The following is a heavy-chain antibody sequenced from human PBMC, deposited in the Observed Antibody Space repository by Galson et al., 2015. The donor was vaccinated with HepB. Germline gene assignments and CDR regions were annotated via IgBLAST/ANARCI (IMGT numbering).Heavy chain of an antibody. V-gene: IGHV3-7*03. J-gene: IGHJ6*02. D-gene: IGHD1-26*01. CDR2: LKQDGSEK. Sequence: SLRLSCAASGFTFSSYRMSWVRQAPGKGLEWVANLKQDGSEKHYVDSVKGRFTIPRDNIENSMYLQMNSPRAEDTAVYHCARDVLGRWEVFRYNYYGSDVWGQGTTVTVSS. CDR1: GFTFSSYR. CDR3: ARDVLGRWEVFRYNYYGSDV.